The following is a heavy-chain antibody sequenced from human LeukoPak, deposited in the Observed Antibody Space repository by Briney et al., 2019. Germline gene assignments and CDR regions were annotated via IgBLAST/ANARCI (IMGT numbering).Heavy chain of an antibody. V-gene: IGHV1-18*01. J-gene: IGHJ4*02. CDR3: ARVKRADYYDSSGYYDY. CDR1: GYTFTSYG. CDR2: ISAYNGNT. D-gene: IGHD3-22*01. Sequence: ASVKVSCKASGYTFTSYGISWVRQAPGQGLEGMGWISAYNGNTNYAQKLQGRVTMTTDTSTSTAYMELRSLRSDDTAVYYCARVKRADYYDSSGYYDYWGQGTLVTVSS.